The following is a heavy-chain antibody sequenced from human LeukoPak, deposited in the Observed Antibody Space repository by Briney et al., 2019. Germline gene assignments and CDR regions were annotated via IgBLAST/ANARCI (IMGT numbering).Heavy chain of an antibody. CDR2: ISYIGST. J-gene: IGHJ4*02. Sequence: PSETLSPTCTVSGGSVDGYYWSWIRQSPGRGLEWIGNISYIGSTSYNPSLMSRVTFSVDTSKNQFSLTLTSVTAADTGVFYCVRGSMTADYWGQGILVTVSS. CDR3: VRGSMTADY. V-gene: IGHV4-59*02. CDR1: GGSVDGYY.